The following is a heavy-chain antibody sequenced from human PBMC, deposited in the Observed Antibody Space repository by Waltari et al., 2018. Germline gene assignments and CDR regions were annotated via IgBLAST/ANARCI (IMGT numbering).Heavy chain of an antibody. CDR3: AIGGVETSWYWRY. V-gene: IGHV3-7*01. CDR1: GFTFSCLW. J-gene: IGHJ4*02. CDR2: IKTDGSET. D-gene: IGHD6-13*01. Sequence: EVQVVESGGGLVQPGGSLRLSLAASGFTFSCLWMTWVRQAPGKGLEWVANIKTDGSETYYVDSVKGRFTISRDNTKNSLYLQMSSLRAEDTAVYYCAIGGVETSWYWRYWGQGTLVTVSS.